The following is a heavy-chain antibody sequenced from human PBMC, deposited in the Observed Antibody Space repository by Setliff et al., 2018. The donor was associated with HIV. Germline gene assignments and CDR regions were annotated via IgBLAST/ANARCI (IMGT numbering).Heavy chain of an antibody. CDR3: ARMADMIRGNWFDP. V-gene: IGHV2-26*01. Sequence: PTLVNPTETLTLTCTVSGFSLINDGVGVSWLRQPPGKALEWLAHVFSNDEKAYSPSLENRLTISKDTSKSQVVLTVSNMDPVDTGTYYCARMADMIRGNWFDPWGQGTLVTVSS. CDR2: VFSNDEK. D-gene: IGHD3-10*01. J-gene: IGHJ5*02. CDR1: GFSLINDGVG.